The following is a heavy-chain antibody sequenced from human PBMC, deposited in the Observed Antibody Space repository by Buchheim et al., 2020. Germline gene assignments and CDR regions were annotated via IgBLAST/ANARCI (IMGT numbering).Heavy chain of an antibody. Sequence: EVQLVESGGGLVQPGGSLRLSCSAPGFPFSIYWMHWVRQAPGKGLAWVSHINREGTTTNYADSVRGRFTLSRDNVTNTLYLQMNNLRAEETAVYYCVRDMYGSGDYWGQGTL. CDR1: GFPFSIYW. CDR3: VRDMYGSGDY. J-gene: IGHJ4*02. V-gene: IGHV3-74*01. D-gene: IGHD3-10*01. CDR2: INREGTTT.